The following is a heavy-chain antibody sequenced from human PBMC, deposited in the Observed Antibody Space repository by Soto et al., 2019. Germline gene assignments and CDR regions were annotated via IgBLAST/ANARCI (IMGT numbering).Heavy chain of an antibody. CDR3: AREFRFWSGYSYGMDV. V-gene: IGHV1-69*13. Sequence: GASVKVSCKASGGTFSSYAISWVRQAPGQGLEWMGGIIPIFGTANYAQKFQGRVTITADESTSTAYMELSSLRSEDTAVYYCAREFRFWSGYSYGMDVWGQGTTVTVS. CDR2: IIPIFGTA. CDR1: GGTFSSYA. J-gene: IGHJ6*02. D-gene: IGHD3-3*01.